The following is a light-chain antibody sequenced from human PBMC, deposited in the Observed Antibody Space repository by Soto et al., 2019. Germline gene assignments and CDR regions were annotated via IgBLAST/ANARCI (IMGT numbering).Light chain of an antibody. Sequence: DIKMTQSPSSLSASVGDRVTITCRASESISSHLNWYQQKSGRAPQLLIHAASTLQTGVPSRFSGSGSGTDFTLTIGSLQPEDFATYYCQQSYSVPITFGQGTRLEIK. J-gene: IGKJ5*01. CDR2: AAS. CDR3: QQSYSVPIT. V-gene: IGKV1-39*01. CDR1: ESISSH.